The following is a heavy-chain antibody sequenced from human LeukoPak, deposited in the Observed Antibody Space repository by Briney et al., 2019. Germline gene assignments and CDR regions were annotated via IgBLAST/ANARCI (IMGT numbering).Heavy chain of an antibody. CDR2: INHSEST. Sequence: PSETLSLTCAVYGGSFSGYYWSWIRQPPGKGLEWIGEINHSESTNYNPSLKSRVTISVDTSKNQFSLKLSPVTAADTAVYYCARGGILHGSGRGFDYWGQGTLVTVSS. CDR3: ARGGILHGSGRGFDY. J-gene: IGHJ4*02. V-gene: IGHV4-34*01. D-gene: IGHD3-10*01. CDR1: GGSFSGYY.